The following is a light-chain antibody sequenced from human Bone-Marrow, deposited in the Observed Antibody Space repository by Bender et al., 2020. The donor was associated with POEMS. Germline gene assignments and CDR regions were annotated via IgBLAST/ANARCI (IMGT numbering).Light chain of an antibody. CDR3: QVWDSSDNPV. CDR1: TIGTKT. Sequence: SYVLTQPPSMSVAPGQTARITCGGNTIGTKTVHWYQQKPVQAPILVVYDNSDRPSGIPERFSGSNSGNTATLAINRVEAGDEAAYFCQVWDSSDNPVFGGGTKLTVL. V-gene: IGLV3-21*02. CDR2: DNS. J-gene: IGLJ3*02.